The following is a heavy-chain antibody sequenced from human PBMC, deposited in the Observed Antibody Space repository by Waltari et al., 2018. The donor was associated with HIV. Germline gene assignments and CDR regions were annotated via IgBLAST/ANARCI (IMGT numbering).Heavy chain of an antibody. CDR1: GYTFTSNS. D-gene: IGHD3-3*01. V-gene: IGHV5-51*01. Sequence: EVQLVQSGAEVNTPGESLNLSCKGSGYTFTSNSIGWVRQMPGKVLEWMGIIYPGESETRYSPSFQGQVTISADKSISTAYLQWSSLKASDTAMEYCARTVESTHRYFDYWGQGTLVTVSS. CDR2: IYPGESET. J-gene: IGHJ4*02. CDR3: ARTVESTHRYFDY.